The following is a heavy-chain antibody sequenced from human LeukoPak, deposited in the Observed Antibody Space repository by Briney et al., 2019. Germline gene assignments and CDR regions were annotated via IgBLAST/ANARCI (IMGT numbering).Heavy chain of an antibody. D-gene: IGHD6-13*01. Sequence: AETLSLTCTASGVSISSSTYYWGWLRQPPGQGLESIVSSYYSGSTYYNPSLKGRVTISVDTSKNQFSLKLSSVTAADTAVYYCARRRIASYYMDVWGKGTTVTVSS. J-gene: IGHJ6*03. CDR1: GVSISSSTYY. CDR3: ARRRIASYYMDV. CDR2: SYYSGST. V-gene: IGHV4-39*01.